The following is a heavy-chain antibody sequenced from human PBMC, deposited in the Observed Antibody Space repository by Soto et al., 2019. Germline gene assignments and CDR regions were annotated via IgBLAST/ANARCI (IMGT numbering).Heavy chain of an antibody. Sequence: QVQLVESGGGVVQPGRSLRLSCAASGFTFSSYGMHWVRQAPGKGLEWVAVISYDGSNKYYADSVKGRFTISRDNSKNTLYLQMNGLRAEDTAVYYCAKDQWILFPDYYYGMDVWGQGTTVTVSS. V-gene: IGHV3-30*18. CDR3: AKDQWILFPDYYYGMDV. CDR1: GFTFSSYG. D-gene: IGHD2-2*03. CDR2: ISYDGSNK. J-gene: IGHJ6*02.